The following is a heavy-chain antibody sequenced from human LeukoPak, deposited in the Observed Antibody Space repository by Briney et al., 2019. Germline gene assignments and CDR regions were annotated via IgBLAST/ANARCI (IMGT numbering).Heavy chain of an antibody. CDR1: GYTLTELS. CDR3: ATDGVVPAAGALIDY. D-gene: IGHD2-2*01. V-gene: IGHV1-24*01. Sequence: GASVKVSCKVSGYTLTELSMHWVRQAPGKGLEWMGGFDPENGETIYAQKFQGRVTMTEDTSTDTAYMELSSLRSEDTAVYYCATDGVVPAAGALIDYWGQGTLVTVSS. CDR2: FDPENGET. J-gene: IGHJ4*02.